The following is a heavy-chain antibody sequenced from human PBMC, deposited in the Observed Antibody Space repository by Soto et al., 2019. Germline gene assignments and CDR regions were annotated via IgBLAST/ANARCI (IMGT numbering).Heavy chain of an antibody. CDR1: GFTFSGYA. J-gene: IGHJ4*02. V-gene: IGHV3-23*01. Sequence: EVQLLESGGDLVQPGRSLRLSCAASGFTFSGYAMRWVRQAPGKGLEWVSVIHGGGNSQYYADSVKGRFTISRDNSKNTLYLQMSSLRGEDTALYYCAKNRGRVTTSWNFNYWGQGTLVTVSS. CDR3: AKNRGRVTTSWNFNY. CDR2: IHGGGNSQ. D-gene: IGHD4-17*01.